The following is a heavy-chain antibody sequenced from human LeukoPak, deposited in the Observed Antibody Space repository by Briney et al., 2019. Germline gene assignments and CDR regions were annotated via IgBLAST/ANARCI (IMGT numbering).Heavy chain of an antibody. V-gene: IGHV3-23*01. D-gene: IGHD2-2*01. CDR2: IGGSGGST. CDR1: GFTFSNYV. CDR3: ASTLTGYCSSTSCSGWFDP. Sequence: PGGSLRLSCAASGFTFSNYVMSWVRQAPGKGLEWVSAIGGSGGSTYYADSVKGRFTISRDNSKNTLYLQMNSLRAEDTAVYYCASTLTGYCSSTSCSGWFDPWGQGTLVTVSS. J-gene: IGHJ5*02.